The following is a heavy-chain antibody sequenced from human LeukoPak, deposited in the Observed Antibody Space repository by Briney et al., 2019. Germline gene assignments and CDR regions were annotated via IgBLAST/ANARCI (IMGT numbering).Heavy chain of an antibody. V-gene: IGHV4-59*12. CDR3: AREYGDLDF. Sequence: SETLSLTCTVSGGSISSYYWSWIRQPPGKGLEWIGYIYYRGSTNYNPSLKSRVTISVDTSKNQFSLKLTSVTAADTAVYYCAREYGDLDFWGQGTLVTVSS. CDR1: GGSISSYY. J-gene: IGHJ4*02. D-gene: IGHD4-17*01. CDR2: IYYRGST.